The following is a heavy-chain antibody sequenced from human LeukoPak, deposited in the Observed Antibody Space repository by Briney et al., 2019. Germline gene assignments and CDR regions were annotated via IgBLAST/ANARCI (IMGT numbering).Heavy chain of an antibody. CDR1: GGSISSYY. J-gene: IGHJ5*02. D-gene: IGHD6-13*01. V-gene: IGHV4-59*01. CDR2: IFDSGST. Sequence: SETLSLTCTVSGGSISSYYWSWIRQPPGKGLEWIGYIFDSGSTYYNPSLKSRVTISVDTSKDQFSLRLSSVTAADTAVYYCARDIEKRRGAVGFDPWGQGTLVTVSS. CDR3: ARDIEKRRGAVGFDP.